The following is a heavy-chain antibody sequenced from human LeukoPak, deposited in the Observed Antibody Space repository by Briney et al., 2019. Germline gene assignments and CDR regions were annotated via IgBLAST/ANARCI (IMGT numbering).Heavy chain of an antibody. CDR3: ARDPYSGTYGDTYYYYMDV. Sequence: GGSLRLSCAASGFTFDDYVMHWVRQAPGKGLEWVSSISWNNITIAYADSVKGRFTISRDNAKNSLYLQMNSLRAEDTAVYYCARDPYSGTYGDTYYYYMDVWGKGTTVTISS. CDR1: GFTFDDYV. D-gene: IGHD1-26*01. V-gene: IGHV3-9*01. J-gene: IGHJ6*03. CDR2: ISWNNITI.